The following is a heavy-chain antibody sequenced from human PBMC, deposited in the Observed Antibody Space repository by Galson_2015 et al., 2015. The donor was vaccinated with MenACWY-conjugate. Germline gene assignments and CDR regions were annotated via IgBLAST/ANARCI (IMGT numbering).Heavy chain of an antibody. V-gene: IGHV3-23*01. CDR1: GFTFSSYG. J-gene: IGHJ4*02. Sequence: PLRLSCAASGFTFSSYGMSWVRQAPGKGLEWVSGISGRSGSTYYADSVKGRFTISRDNSKNTLYLQMNSLRAEDTAVYYCVKSSWVASGWGYFDYWGQGTLVTVSS. CDR3: VKSSWVASGWGYFDY. D-gene: IGHD1-26*01. CDR2: ISGRSGST.